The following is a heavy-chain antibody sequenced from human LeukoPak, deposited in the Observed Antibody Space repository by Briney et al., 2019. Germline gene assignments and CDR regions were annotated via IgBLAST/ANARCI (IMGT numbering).Heavy chain of an antibody. CDR1: GGSISSSNW. V-gene: IGHV4-4*02. J-gene: IGHJ5*02. Sequence: PSETLSLTCAVSGGSISSSNWWSWVRQPPGKGLEWIGEIYHSGSTNYNPSLKSRVTISVDKSKNQFSLKLSSVTAADMAVYYCARVYRGIAAADNWFDPWGQGTLVTVSS. D-gene: IGHD6-13*01. CDR3: ARVYRGIAAADNWFDP. CDR2: IYHSGST.